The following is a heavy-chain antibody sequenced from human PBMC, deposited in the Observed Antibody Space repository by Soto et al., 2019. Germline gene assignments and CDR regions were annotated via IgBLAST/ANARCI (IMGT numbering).Heavy chain of an antibody. CDR3: AKLRFLEWLVNLDV. Sequence: LRLSCAASGFIVSTYAMTWVRQAPGKGLEWVSGITGSVSEAHYADSVKGRFTISRDNSKNTVYLQMNSLRAEDTAIYYCAKLRFLEWLVNLDVWGQGTTVTVSS. CDR2: ITGSVSEA. CDR1: GFIVSTYA. J-gene: IGHJ6*02. D-gene: IGHD3-3*01. V-gene: IGHV3-23*01.